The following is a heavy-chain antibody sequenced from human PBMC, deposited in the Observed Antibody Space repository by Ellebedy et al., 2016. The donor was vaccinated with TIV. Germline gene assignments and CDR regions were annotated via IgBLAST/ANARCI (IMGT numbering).Heavy chain of an antibody. Sequence: GESLKISCVASGFTFRSYAMHWVRQAPGKGLEWVAVISYDASKKYYVYSVKGRFTISRDNSKNTLYLQTNSLRVEDTAVYYCARDLIMVRGVTPRGFYYFYGMDVWGQGTTVIVSS. CDR1: GFTFRSYA. J-gene: IGHJ6*02. D-gene: IGHD3-10*01. CDR2: ISYDASKK. V-gene: IGHV3-30-3*01. CDR3: ARDLIMVRGVTPRGFYYFYGMDV.